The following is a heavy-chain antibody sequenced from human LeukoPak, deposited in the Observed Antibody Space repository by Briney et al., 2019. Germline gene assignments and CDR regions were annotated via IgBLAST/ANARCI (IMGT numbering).Heavy chain of an antibody. Sequence: GGSLRLSCAASGFIFSSYAMQWVRQAPGKERECVSAITGNGGGTFYADSGKGRFTISRDNSKNTLFLQMDSLKAEDMAVYYCVRGGQSTNCFDYWGQGILVTVSS. CDR1: GFIFSSYA. D-gene: IGHD1-1*01. J-gene: IGHJ4*02. CDR3: VRGGQSTNCFDY. CDR2: ITGNGGGT. V-gene: IGHV3-64*02.